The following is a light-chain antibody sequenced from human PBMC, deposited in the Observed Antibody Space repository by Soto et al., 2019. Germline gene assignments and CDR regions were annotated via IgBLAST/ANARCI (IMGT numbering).Light chain of an antibody. Sequence: DIQMTQSPSSLSASVGDRVTITCRASQSIRSYLNWYQQKPGKAPKLLIYAASSLQSGVPSRFSGSGSGTDVTLTISSLQPEDFATYYCQQSYSTPYTFGQGTKLEIK. CDR2: AAS. V-gene: IGKV1-39*01. CDR1: QSIRSY. CDR3: QQSYSTPYT. J-gene: IGKJ2*01.